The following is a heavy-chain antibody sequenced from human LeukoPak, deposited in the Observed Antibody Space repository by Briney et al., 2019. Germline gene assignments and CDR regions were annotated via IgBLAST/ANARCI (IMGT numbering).Heavy chain of an antibody. J-gene: IGHJ6*03. CDR3: ASHGSGSYYSYYYYMDV. D-gene: IGHD3-10*01. Sequence: GGSLRLSCAASGFTFDDYGMSWVRQAPGKGLEWVSGINWNGGITGYADSVKGRFTISRDNAKNSLYLQMNSLRAEDTALYYCASHGSGSYYSYYYYMDVWGKGTTVTVSS. CDR1: GFTFDDYG. V-gene: IGHV3-20*04. CDR2: INWNGGIT.